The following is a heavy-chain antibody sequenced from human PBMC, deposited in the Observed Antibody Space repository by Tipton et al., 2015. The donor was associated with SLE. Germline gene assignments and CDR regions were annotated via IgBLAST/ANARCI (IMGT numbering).Heavy chain of an antibody. D-gene: IGHD6-19*01. Sequence: LRLSCTVSGVSISPYYWAWIRHPAGKGLEWVGRMYLSGNTNYNPSLKSRLTMSVDTSRNQFSLNLGSVTAADTAIYYCARQMQRCSACPKFFDFWGQGTLVTVSS. V-gene: IGHV4-4*07. CDR1: GVSISPYY. CDR2: MYLSGNT. CDR3: ARQMQRCSACPKFFDF. J-gene: IGHJ4*02.